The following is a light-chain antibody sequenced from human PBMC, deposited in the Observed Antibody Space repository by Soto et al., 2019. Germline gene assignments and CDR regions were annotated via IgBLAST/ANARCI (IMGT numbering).Light chain of an antibody. CDR3: QQYNSYSQT. Sequence: DIQMTQSPPTLAASVGDRVTITCRASQNINTWLAWYQQKPRKAPKLLIFDASTLESGVPSRFSGSGSGSQFILTISGLQPDDFATYYYQQYNSYSQTFGQGTKLEMK. V-gene: IGKV1-5*01. CDR1: QNINTW. CDR2: DAS. J-gene: IGKJ2*01.